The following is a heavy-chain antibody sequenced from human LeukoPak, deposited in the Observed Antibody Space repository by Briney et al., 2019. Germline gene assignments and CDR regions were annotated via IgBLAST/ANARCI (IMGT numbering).Heavy chain of an antibody. CDR3: AKDKDREGYSGYDC. CDR2: ISWNSGSI. Sequence: GGSLRLSCAASGFTFDDYAMHWVRQAPGKGLEWVSGISWNSGSIGYADSVKGRFTISRDNAKNSLYLQMNSLRAEDTALYYCAKDKDREGYSGYDCWGQGTLVTVSS. J-gene: IGHJ4*02. CDR1: GFTFDDYA. D-gene: IGHD5-12*01. V-gene: IGHV3-9*01.